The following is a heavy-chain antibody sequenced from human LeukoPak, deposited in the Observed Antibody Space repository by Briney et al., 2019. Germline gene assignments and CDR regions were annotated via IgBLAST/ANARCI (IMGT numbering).Heavy chain of an antibody. J-gene: IGHJ4*02. CDR1: GFSVSSDY. CDR2: LYSGGST. Sequence: GGSLRLSCVAAGFSVSSDYMTCVRQAPGKGLEWVSVLYSGGSTYYADSVKGRFTTSRDNSKTTLYLQMNNLRVEHTAVYYCARYHTALNYWGQGTLVTASS. D-gene: IGHD5-18*01. V-gene: IGHV3-53*01. CDR3: ARYHTALNY.